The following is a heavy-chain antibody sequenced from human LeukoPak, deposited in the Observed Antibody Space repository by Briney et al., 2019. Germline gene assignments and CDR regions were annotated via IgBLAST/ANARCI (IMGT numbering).Heavy chain of an antibody. Sequence: ASVKVSCKASGYTFTGYYLHWVRQAPGQGLEWVVWINPNNGGTNYAQTFQGRVTMTRDTSISTAYMELSRLRFDDTAAYYCARGGSRSSGAFDIWGQGTMVTVSS. CDR2: INPNNGGT. CDR1: GYTFTGYY. V-gene: IGHV1-2*02. D-gene: IGHD6-13*01. J-gene: IGHJ3*02. CDR3: ARGGSRSSGAFDI.